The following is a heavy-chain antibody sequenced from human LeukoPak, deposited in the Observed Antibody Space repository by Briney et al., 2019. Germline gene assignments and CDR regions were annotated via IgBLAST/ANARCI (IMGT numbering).Heavy chain of an antibody. D-gene: IGHD4-17*01. Sequence: PGESLRLSCAASGFTFSGSAMHWVRQASGKGLEWVGRIRSKANSYATAYAASVKGRFTISRDDSKNTAYLQMNSLKTEDTAVYYCTREREMTTVRGNYYYYMDVWGKGTTVTISS. J-gene: IGHJ6*03. V-gene: IGHV3-73*01. CDR2: IRSKANSYAT. CDR3: TREREMTTVRGNYYYYMDV. CDR1: GFTFSGSA.